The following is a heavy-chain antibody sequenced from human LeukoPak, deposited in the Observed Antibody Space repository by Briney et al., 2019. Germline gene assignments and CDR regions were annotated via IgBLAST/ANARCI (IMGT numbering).Heavy chain of an antibody. Sequence: PGGSLRLSCAASGFTFSSYAMSWVRQAPGKGLEWVSAISGSGGSTYYADSVKGRFTISRDNSKNTLYLQMNSLRAEDTAVYYCAKDPCGGDCYWAYFDYWGRGTLVTVSS. CDR3: AKDPCGGDCYWAYFDY. V-gene: IGHV3-23*01. J-gene: IGHJ4*02. CDR1: GFTFSSYA. CDR2: ISGSGGST. D-gene: IGHD2-21*02.